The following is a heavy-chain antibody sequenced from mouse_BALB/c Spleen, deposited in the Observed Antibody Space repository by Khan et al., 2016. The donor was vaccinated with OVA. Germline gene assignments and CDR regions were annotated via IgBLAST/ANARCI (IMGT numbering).Heavy chain of an antibody. CDR1: GFSLTSYG. D-gene: IGHD4-1*01. CDR2: VWAGGTT. J-gene: IGHJ4*01. V-gene: IGHV2-9*02. CDR3: ARAKGWDNAMDY. Sequence: QVQLKESGPGLVAPSQSLSITCTVSGFSLTSYGVHWVRQPPGKGLEWLGVVWAGGTTNYNSALMSRLSISKDNSKSQVFLKMNSLQTDDTAMHYCARAKGWDNAMDYWGQGTSVTVSS.